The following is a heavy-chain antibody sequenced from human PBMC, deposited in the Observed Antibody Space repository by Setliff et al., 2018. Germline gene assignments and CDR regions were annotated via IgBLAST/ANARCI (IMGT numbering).Heavy chain of an antibody. J-gene: IGHJ6*02. CDR2: IIPILGIA. D-gene: IGHD5-18*01. CDR1: GGTFSSYA. Sequence: SVKVSCKASGGTFSSYAISWVRQAPGQGLEWMGGIIPILGIANYAQKFQGRVTITADKSTSTAYMELSSLRAEDTALYYCAKDKSHRGYSYYGMDVWGQGTTVTVSS. CDR3: AKDKSHRGYSYYGMDV. V-gene: IGHV1-69*10.